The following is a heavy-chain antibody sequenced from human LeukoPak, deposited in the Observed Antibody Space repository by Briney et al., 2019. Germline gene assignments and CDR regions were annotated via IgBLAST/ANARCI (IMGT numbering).Heavy chain of an antibody. CDR3: ARHLGYCSSTSCYEGGYDY. J-gene: IGHJ4*02. Sequence: GESLKISCKGSGYSFTSYWISWVRQVPGKGLEWMGRIDPSDSYNNYSPSFQGHVTISADKSISTAYLQWSSLKASDTAMYYCARHLGYCSSTSCYEGGYDYWGQGTLVTVSS. V-gene: IGHV5-10-1*01. D-gene: IGHD2-2*01. CDR1: GYSFTSYW. CDR2: IDPSDSYN.